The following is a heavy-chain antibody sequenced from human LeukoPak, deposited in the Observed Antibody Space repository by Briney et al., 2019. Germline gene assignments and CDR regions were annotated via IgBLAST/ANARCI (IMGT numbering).Heavy chain of an antibody. CDR1: GGSISSYY. J-gene: IGHJ3*02. CDR2: ISHSGSA. CDR3: ARGYCSGNTCYRSGYEI. V-gene: IGHV4-59*08. Sequence: KSSETLSLTCTVSGGSISSYYWTWIRPPPGKGLEWSGYISHSGSADYNPYLRSRVTISVATSKNQFSLKLSSVTAADTAVYYCARGYCSGNTCYRSGYEIWGQGTIVTVSS. D-gene: IGHD2-15*01.